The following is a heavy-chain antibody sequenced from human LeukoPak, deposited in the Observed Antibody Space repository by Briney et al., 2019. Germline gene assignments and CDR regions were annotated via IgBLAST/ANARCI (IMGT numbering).Heavy chain of an antibody. V-gene: IGHV1-18*01. Sequence: ASVKVSSKASGYTFTSYGISWVRQAPGQGLEWMGWISAYNGNTNYAQKLQGRVTMTTDTSTSTAYMELSSLRSEDTAVYYCARRTTLYYMDVWGKGTTVTVSS. CDR3: ARRTTLYYMDV. CDR1: GYTFTSYG. CDR2: ISAYNGNT. D-gene: IGHD4-11*01. J-gene: IGHJ6*03.